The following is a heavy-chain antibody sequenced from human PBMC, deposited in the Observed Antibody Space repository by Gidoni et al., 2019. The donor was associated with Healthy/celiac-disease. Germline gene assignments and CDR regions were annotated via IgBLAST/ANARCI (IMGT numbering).Heavy chain of an antibody. CDR3: ARVASDYYDSSAYGDY. CDR1: SSYG. Sequence: SSYGMHWVRQAPGKGLEWVAVIWYDGSKKYYADSVKGRFTISRDNSKNTLYLQMNSLRAEDTAVYYCARVASDYYDSSAYGDYWGQGTLVTVSS. J-gene: IGHJ4*02. V-gene: IGHV3-33*01. CDR2: IWYDGSKK. D-gene: IGHD3-22*01.